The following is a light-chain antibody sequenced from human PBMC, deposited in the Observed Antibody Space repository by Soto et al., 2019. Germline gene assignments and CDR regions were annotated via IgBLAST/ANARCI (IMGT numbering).Light chain of an antibody. J-gene: IGLJ1*01. CDR1: SSDVGGYNY. CDR2: DVT. Sequence: QSVLTQPASVSGSPGQSITISCTGTSSDVGGYNYVSWYQHHPGKAPKLIIYDVTNRPSGVSNRFSGSKSGNTASLTISGLQAEDEADYYCSSYTSSSTLEVFGTGTKVTVL. CDR3: SSYTSSSTLEV. V-gene: IGLV2-14*03.